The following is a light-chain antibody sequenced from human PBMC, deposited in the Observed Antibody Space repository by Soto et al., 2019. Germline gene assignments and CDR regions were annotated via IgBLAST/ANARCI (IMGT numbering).Light chain of an antibody. J-gene: IGKJ2*02. CDR3: QQYNSYSST. CDR2: KAS. CDR1: QSISSW. V-gene: IGKV1-5*03. Sequence: DIQMTQSPATLSASVGDRVTITCRAGQSISSWLAWYQQNPGKAPKLLIYKASSLESGVPSRFSGSGSGTEFTLTISSLQPDDFATYYCQQYNSYSSTFGQGTKLEL.